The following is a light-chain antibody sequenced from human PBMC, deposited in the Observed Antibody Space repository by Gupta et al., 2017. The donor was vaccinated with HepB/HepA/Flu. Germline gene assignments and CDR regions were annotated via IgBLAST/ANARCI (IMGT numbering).Light chain of an antibody. Sequence: EIVMTQSPVTLSVSPGERATLSCRTSQSVNSDLAWYQQKPGQAPRLIIYGASNRATAFPARFSGSGDGTEFTLTINSLQSEDCAVYYCLQYNNWYTFGQGTXLEIK. CDR2: GAS. CDR3: LQYNNWYT. CDR1: QSVNSD. V-gene: IGKV3-15*01. J-gene: IGKJ2*01.